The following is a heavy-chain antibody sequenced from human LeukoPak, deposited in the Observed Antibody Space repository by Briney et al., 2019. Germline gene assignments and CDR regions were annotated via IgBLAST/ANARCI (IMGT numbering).Heavy chain of an antibody. CDR1: AGTFSSYA. V-gene: IGHV1-69*05. CDR2: VIRIFGTA. Sequence: SVQVSCNASAGTFSSYAVSWVGQAPARGLEWMGRVIRIFGTAKYEEKFHNKVTITTEDSITTAYVELSSLRSEHTTVYCGARDTLICIQGAASFGALTFYYWGQGTLVTVFS. CDR3: ARDTLICIQGAASFGALTFYY. D-gene: IGHD3-16*01. J-gene: IGHJ4*02.